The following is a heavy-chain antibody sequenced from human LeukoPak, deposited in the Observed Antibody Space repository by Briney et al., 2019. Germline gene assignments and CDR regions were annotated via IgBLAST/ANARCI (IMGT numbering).Heavy chain of an antibody. V-gene: IGHV6-1*01. J-gene: IGHJ4*02. CDR1: GDSVSSNYVT. CDR3: ASARGGIFEY. Sequence: SQTLSLTCAISGDSVSSNYVTWNWVRQSPSRGLEWLGRTYYRSKWSNEYAESVKSRITINPNTSKNQFSLQLNSVSPEDTAVYCCASARGGIFEYWGQGTLVTVSS. CDR2: TYYRSKWSN.